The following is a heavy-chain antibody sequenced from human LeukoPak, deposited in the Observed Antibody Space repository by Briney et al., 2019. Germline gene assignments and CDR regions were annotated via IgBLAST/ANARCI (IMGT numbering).Heavy chain of an antibody. J-gene: IGHJ3*02. V-gene: IGHV1-46*01. Sequence: ASVKVSCKASGYTFTSYYMHWVRQAPGQGLEWMGIINPSGGSTSYAQKFQGRVTITADESTSTAYMELSSLKSEDTAVYYCARDCDSSGYYHSRAFDIWGQGTMVTVSS. D-gene: IGHD3-22*01. CDR3: ARDCDSSGYYHSRAFDI. CDR2: INPSGGST. CDR1: GYTFTSYY.